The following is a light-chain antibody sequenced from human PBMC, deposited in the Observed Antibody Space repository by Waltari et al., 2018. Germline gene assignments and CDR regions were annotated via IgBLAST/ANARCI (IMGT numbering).Light chain of an antibody. Sequence: EIVMTQSPATLSVSLGERATPSCRASQSVSSNLAWYQQKPGQDPRLLIYGASTRATGIPARFSGSGSGTEFTLTISSLQSEDFAVYYCEQYNNWPPWTFGQGTKVEIK. CDR2: GAS. CDR1: QSVSSN. V-gene: IGKV3D-15*01. CDR3: EQYNNWPPWT. J-gene: IGKJ1*01.